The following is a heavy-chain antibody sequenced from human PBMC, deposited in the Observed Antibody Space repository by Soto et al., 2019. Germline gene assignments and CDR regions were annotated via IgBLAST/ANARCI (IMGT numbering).Heavy chain of an antibody. J-gene: IGHJ4*02. V-gene: IGHV3-23*01. CDR2: ISGSGGST. Sequence: GGSLRLSCAASGFTFSSYAMSWVRQAPGKGLEWVSAISGSGGSTYYADSVKGRFTISRDNSKNTLYLQMNSLRAEDTAVYYCAKSSHYYGSGSYYSAFDYWGQGALVTVSS. CDR1: GFTFSSYA. D-gene: IGHD3-10*01. CDR3: AKSSHYYGSGSYYSAFDY.